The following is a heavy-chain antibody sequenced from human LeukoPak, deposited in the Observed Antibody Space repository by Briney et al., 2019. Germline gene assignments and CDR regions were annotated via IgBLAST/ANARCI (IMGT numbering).Heavy chain of an antibody. CDR2: IWYDGSNK. D-gene: IGHD3-3*01. J-gene: IGHJ4*02. V-gene: IGHV3-33*06. CDR1: GFTFSSYG. Sequence: GGSLRLSCAASGFTFSSYGMHWVRQAPGKGLEWVAVIWYDGSNKYYADSVKGRFTISRDNSKNTLYLQMNSLRAEDTAVYYCAKDRFTIFGVPFDYWGQGTLVTVSS. CDR3: AKDRFTIFGVPFDY.